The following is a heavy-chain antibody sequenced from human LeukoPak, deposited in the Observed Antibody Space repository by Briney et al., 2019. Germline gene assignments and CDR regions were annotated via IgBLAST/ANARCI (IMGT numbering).Heavy chain of an antibody. Sequence: PGRSLRLSCAASGFTFSSYAMHWVRQAPGKGLEWVAVISYDGSNKYYADSVKGRFTISRDNSKNTLYLQMNSPRAEDTAVYYCARDPLSVYCGGDCYSPAYFDYRGQGTLVTVSS. CDR2: ISYDGSNK. D-gene: IGHD2-21*02. CDR3: ARDPLSVYCGGDCYSPAYFDY. V-gene: IGHV3-30*04. J-gene: IGHJ4*02. CDR1: GFTFSSYA.